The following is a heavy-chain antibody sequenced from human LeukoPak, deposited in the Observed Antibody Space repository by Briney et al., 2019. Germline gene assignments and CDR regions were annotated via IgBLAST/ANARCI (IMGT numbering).Heavy chain of an antibody. CDR3: ARDIVVVPAAYYYYGMDV. Sequence: ASVKVSCKASGGTFSSYAISWVRQAPGQGLEWMGGIIPIFGTANYAQKFQGRVTITADESTSTAYMELSSLRSEDTAVYYCARDIVVVPAAYYYYGMDVWGQGTTVTVSS. D-gene: IGHD2-2*01. V-gene: IGHV1-69*13. J-gene: IGHJ6*02. CDR1: GGTFSSYA. CDR2: IIPIFGTA.